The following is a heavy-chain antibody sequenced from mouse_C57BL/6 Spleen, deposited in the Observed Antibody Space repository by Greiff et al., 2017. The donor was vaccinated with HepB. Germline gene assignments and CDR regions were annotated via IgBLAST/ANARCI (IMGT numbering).Heavy chain of an antibody. Sequence: VQLKQSGGDLVKPGGSLKLSCAASGFTFSSYGMSWVRQTPDKRLEWVATISSGGSYTYYPDSVKGRFTISRDNAKNTLYLQMSSLKSEDTAMYYCARSSSLLDYWGQGTTLTVSS. CDR1: GFTFSSYG. V-gene: IGHV5-6*01. CDR2: ISSGGSYT. CDR3: ARSSSLLDY. J-gene: IGHJ2*01. D-gene: IGHD1-1*01.